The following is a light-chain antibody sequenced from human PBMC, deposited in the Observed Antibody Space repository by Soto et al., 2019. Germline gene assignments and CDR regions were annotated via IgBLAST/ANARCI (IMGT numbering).Light chain of an antibody. CDR3: CSITSITTYV. CDR1: SSDVGAYNY. Sequence: QSVLAQPASVSGSLGQSITISCTGTSSDVGAYNYVSWYQQQPGKAPKLMISEVSNRSSGVSNRCSGSKSGNTASLIISGLQAEDEADYYCCSITSITTYVYTTGTQVTVL. V-gene: IGLV2-14*01. CDR2: EVS. J-gene: IGLJ1*01.